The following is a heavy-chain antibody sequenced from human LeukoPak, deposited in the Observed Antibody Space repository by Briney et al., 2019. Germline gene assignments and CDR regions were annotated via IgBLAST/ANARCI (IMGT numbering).Heavy chain of an antibody. J-gene: IGHJ3*02. Sequence: GGSVRLSCAASGFTFSTYWMHWVRQAPGKGLVWVSRISGDGSATTYADSMKGRFTVSRDNAKNTLYLQLSSLRAEDTAIYYCARTTGGPASTWAFDIWGQGTMVTVS. CDR2: ISGDGSAT. D-gene: IGHD6-13*01. CDR3: ARTTGGPASTWAFDI. V-gene: IGHV3-74*01. CDR1: GFTFSTYW.